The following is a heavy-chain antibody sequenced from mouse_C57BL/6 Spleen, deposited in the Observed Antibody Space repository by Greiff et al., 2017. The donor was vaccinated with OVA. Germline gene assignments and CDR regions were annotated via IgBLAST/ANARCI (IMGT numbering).Heavy chain of an antibody. CDR3: ARAPYCNPSFDY. CDR1: GYAFSSSW. V-gene: IGHV1-82*01. CDR2: IYPGDGDT. Sequence: VQLVESGPELVKPGASVKISCKASGYAFSSSWMNWVKQRPGKGLEWIGRIYPGDGDTNYNGKFKGKATLTADKSSSTAYMQLSSLTSEDSAVYCCARAPYCNPSFDYWGQGTTLTVSS. J-gene: IGHJ2*01. D-gene: IGHD2-10*01.